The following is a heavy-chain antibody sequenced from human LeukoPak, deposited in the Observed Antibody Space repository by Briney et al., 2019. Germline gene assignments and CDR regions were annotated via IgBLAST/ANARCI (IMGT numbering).Heavy chain of an antibody. CDR1: GGSISSGSYY. J-gene: IGHJ4*02. CDR3: ARPKSSFGELYTQ. V-gene: IGHV4-39*01. Sequence: SETLSLTCTVSGGSISSGSYYWGWIRQPPGKGLEWIGSIYYSGSTYYNPSLKSRVTISVDTSKNQFSLKLSSVTAADTAVYYCARPKSSFGELYTQWGQGTLVTVSS. CDR2: IYYSGST. D-gene: IGHD3-10*01.